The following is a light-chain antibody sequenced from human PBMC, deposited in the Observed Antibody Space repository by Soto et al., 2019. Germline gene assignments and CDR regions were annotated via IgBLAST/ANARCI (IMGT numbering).Light chain of an antibody. Sequence: EVVMTQSPATLSVSPGEGATLSCRASQSVRSNLAWYQKKPGQSHRLLIYGASTRATAVPARFSGSGSGTEFTLTISRLQSEDFAVYYCQQYANWPLTFGGGPQVEIK. CDR3: QQYANWPLT. J-gene: IGKJ4*01. V-gene: IGKV3-15*01. CDR2: GAS. CDR1: QSVRSN.